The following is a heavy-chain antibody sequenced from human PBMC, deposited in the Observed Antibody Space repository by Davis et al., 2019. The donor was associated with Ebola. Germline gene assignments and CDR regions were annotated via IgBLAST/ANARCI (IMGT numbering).Heavy chain of an antibody. CDR1: GFTFSSYA. CDR2: ISSNGRST. CDR3: AGEAWIRLWRVFDY. V-gene: IGHV3-64*02. Sequence: GGSLRLSCAASGFTFSSYAMHWVRQAPGKGLEYVSGISSNGRSTYYAESVKGRFTVSRDISKNTLYLQMGSLRGEDMGVYFCAGEAWIRLWRVFDYWGQGTLVTVSS. D-gene: IGHD5-18*01. J-gene: IGHJ4*02.